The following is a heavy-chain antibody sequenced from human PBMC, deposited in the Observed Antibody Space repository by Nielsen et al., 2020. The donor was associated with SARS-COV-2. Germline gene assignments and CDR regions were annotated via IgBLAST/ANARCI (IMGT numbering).Heavy chain of an antibody. CDR3: AGDKYYYDSSGPGFDP. Sequence: GGSLRLSCAASGFTFSSYWMSWVRQAPGKGLEWVANIKQDGSEKYYVDSVKGRFTISRDNAKNSLYLQMNSLRAEDTAVYYCAGDKYYYDSSGPGFDPWGQGTLVTVSS. CDR1: GFTFSSYW. J-gene: IGHJ5*02. D-gene: IGHD3-22*01. V-gene: IGHV3-7*01. CDR2: IKQDGSEK.